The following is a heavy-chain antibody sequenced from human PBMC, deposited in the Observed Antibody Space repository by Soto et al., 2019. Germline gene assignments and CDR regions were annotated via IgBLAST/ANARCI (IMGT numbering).Heavy chain of an antibody. D-gene: IGHD1-1*01. V-gene: IGHV3-33*01. Sequence: QVQLVESGGGVVQPGRSLRLSYAASGFTFRNYGMHWVRQAPGKGLEWVAVIWYDGSEKYYGDSVKGRFTISRDNSKDTLYLQMNSLRAEDTAVYYCARQSLGNIRLRGFDYWGQGALVTVSS. J-gene: IGHJ4*02. CDR2: IWYDGSEK. CDR3: ARQSLGNIRLRGFDY. CDR1: GFTFRNYG.